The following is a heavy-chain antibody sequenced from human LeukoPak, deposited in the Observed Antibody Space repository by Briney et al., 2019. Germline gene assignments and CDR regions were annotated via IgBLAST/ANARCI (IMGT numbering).Heavy chain of an antibody. V-gene: IGHV3-7*01. CDR2: RKQDGSEK. CDR1: GFTFSDYW. CDR3: ARRYFDL. Sequence: GGSLRLSCAASGFTFSDYWMSWVRQAPGKGLEWVANRKQDGSEKYYVHSAKGRFTISRDNAKNSLYLQMNSPRAEDTAVYYCARRYFDLWGRGTLVTVSS. J-gene: IGHJ2*01.